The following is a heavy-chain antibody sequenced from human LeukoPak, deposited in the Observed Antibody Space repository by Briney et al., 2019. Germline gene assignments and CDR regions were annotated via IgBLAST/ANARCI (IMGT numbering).Heavy chain of an antibody. CDR1: GGSISSSSYY. J-gene: IGHJ6*03. V-gene: IGHV4-39*01. Sequence: SETLSLTCTVSGGSISSSSYYWGWIRQPPGKGLEWIGSIYYSGSTYYNPSLKSRVTISVDTSKNQFSLKLSSVTAADTAVYYCARVPSIFGVVSSSPWDYYYYMDVWGKGTTVTVSS. D-gene: IGHD3-3*01. CDR3: ARVPSIFGVVSSSPWDYYYYMDV. CDR2: IYYSGST.